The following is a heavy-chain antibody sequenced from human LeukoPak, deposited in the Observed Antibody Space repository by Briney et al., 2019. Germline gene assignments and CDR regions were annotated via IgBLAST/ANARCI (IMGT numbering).Heavy chain of an antibody. D-gene: IGHD3-22*01. CDR3: ARSMGKYYYDSSGYFPFGDYDY. V-gene: IGHV3-74*01. CDR2: INSDGSST. Sequence: GGSLRLSCAASGFTFSSYWMHWVRQAPGKGLVWVSRINSDGSSTSYADSVKGRFTISRDNAKNTLYLQTNSLRAEDTAVYYCARSMGKYYYDSSGYFPFGDYDYWGQGTLVTVSS. J-gene: IGHJ4*02. CDR1: GFTFSSYW.